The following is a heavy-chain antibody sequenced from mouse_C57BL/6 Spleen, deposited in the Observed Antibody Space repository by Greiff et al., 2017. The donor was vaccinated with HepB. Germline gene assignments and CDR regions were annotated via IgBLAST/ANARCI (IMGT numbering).Heavy chain of an antibody. D-gene: IGHD4-1*01. Sequence: EVKLVESGAELVKPGASVKLSCTASGFNIKDYYMHWVKQRTEQGLAWIGRIDPEDGETKYAPKFQCKATITADTSSNTAYLHLSSLTSEDTAVYYCARSLTGTDRFAYWGQGTLVTVSA. V-gene: IGHV14-2*01. J-gene: IGHJ3*01. CDR3: ARSLTGTDRFAY. CDR2: IDPEDGET. CDR1: GFNIKDYY.